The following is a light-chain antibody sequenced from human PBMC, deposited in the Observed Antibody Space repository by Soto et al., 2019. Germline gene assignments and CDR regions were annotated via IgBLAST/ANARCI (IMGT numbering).Light chain of an antibody. J-gene: IGKJ4*01. CDR2: DAS. CDR1: QNVYIN. Sequence: EIVMTQSQATLSVSPGEGATLSCKARQNVYINLAWYQQRPGQPPRLLIYDASTRATGISARFSGSGYGTEFTLNISSLQSEDFAVYFCQQCRNWPLTFGGGTKVEIK. CDR3: QQCRNWPLT. V-gene: IGKV3-15*01.